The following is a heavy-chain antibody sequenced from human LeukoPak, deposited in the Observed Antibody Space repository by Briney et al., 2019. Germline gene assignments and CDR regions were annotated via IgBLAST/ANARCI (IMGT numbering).Heavy chain of an antibody. CDR1: GYTFTSYY. CDR2: MNPNSGNT. D-gene: IGHD6-19*01. Sequence: ASVKVSCKASGYTFTSYYMHWVRQATGQGLEWMGWMNPNSGNTGYAQKFQGRVTITRNTSISTAYMELSSLRSEDTAVYYCARSGSAEAGGWYSDYWGQGTLVTVSS. CDR3: ARSGSAEAGGWYSDY. V-gene: IGHV1-8*01. J-gene: IGHJ4*02.